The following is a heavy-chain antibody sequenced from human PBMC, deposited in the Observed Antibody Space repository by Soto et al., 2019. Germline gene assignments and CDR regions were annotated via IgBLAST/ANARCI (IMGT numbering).Heavy chain of an antibody. D-gene: IGHD2-21*02. CDR3: ATTTHLVVTAIPTDAFDI. J-gene: IGHJ3*02. CDR2: INPTGGGRT. CDR1: GYDVTRYY. V-gene: IGHV1-46*01. Sequence: ASVKVSCKASGYDVTRYYIHWVRQGPGQGLEWMGIINPTGGGRTKYAQKFQGRVTVTSDRSTSTVYMELTSLRSDDTAVYYCATTTHLVVTAIPTDAFDIWGQGTMVTVSS.